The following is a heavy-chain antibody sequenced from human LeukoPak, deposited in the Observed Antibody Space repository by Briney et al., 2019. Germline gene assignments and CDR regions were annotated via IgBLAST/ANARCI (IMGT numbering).Heavy chain of an antibody. CDR1: GGTFSSYG. D-gene: IGHD2-2*01. J-gene: IGHJ4*02. V-gene: IGHV1-3*01. Sequence: GASVKVSCKASGGTFSSYGISWVRQAPGQRLEWMGWINAGNGNTKYSQKFQGRVTITRDTSASTAYMELSSLRSEDTAVYYCARVCSSTSCQPVLDYWGQGTLVTVSS. CDR2: INAGNGNT. CDR3: ARVCSSTSCQPVLDY.